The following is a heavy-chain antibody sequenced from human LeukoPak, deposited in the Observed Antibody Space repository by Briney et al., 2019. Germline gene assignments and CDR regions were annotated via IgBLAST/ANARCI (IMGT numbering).Heavy chain of an antibody. CDR2: IYYSGST. D-gene: IGHD6-25*01. CDR3: ARELGAGFDY. V-gene: IGHV4-61*01. J-gene: IGHJ4*02. CDR1: GGSISSSSYY. Sequence: SETLSLTCTVSGGSISSSSYYWGWIRQPPGKGLEWIGYIYYSGSTNYNPSLKSRVTISVDTSKNQFSLKLSSVTAADTAVYYCARELGAGFDYWGQGTLVTVSS.